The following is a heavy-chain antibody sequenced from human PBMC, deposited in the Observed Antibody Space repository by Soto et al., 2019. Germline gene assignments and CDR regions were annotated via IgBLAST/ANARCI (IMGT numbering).Heavy chain of an antibody. CDR3: AREKYDFWSGYHYYFYYYYMDV. V-gene: IGHV1-3*01. Sequence: ALVKVACKASGYTFTSYAMHWVRQAPGQRLEWMGWINAGNGNTKYSQKFQGRVTITRDTSASTAYMELSSLRSEDTAVYYCAREKYDFWSGYHYYFYYYYMDVWGKGTTVTVSS. J-gene: IGHJ6*03. CDR2: INAGNGNT. CDR1: GYTFTSYA. D-gene: IGHD3-3*01.